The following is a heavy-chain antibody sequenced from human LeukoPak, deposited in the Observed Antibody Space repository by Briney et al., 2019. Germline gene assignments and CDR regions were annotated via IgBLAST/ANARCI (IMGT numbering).Heavy chain of an antibody. CDR1: GGSFSGYY. CDR2: TNHSGST. V-gene: IGHV4-34*01. Sequence: SETLSLTCAVYGGSFSGYYWSWIRQPPGKGLEWIGETNHSGSTNYNPSLKSRVTISVDTSKNQFSLKLSSVTAADTAVYYCARVGGDGDYWAFDIWGQGTMVTVSS. J-gene: IGHJ3*02. CDR3: ARVGGDGDYWAFDI. D-gene: IGHD4-17*01.